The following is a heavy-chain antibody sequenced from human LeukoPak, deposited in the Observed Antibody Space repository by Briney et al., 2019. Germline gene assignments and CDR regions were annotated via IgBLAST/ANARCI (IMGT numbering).Heavy chain of an antibody. J-gene: IGHJ6*03. V-gene: IGHV3-20*04. CDR1: GFTFDDYG. Sequence: GGSLRLSCAASGFTFDDYGMSWVRQAPGKGLEWVSGINWNGGSTGYADSVKGRFTISRDNAKNSLYLQMNSLRAEDTALYYCARVIRGSSPNAYYHYMDVWGKGTTVTVSS. CDR3: ARVIRGSSPNAYYHYMDV. CDR2: INWNGGST. D-gene: IGHD6-13*01.